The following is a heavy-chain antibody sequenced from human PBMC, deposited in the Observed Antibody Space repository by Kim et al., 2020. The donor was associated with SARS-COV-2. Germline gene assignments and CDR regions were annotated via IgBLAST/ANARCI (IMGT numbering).Heavy chain of an antibody. D-gene: IGHD2-15*01. J-gene: IGHJ6*02. CDR1: GFTFSSYG. CDR3: AKASGGNYYYGMYV. CDR2: ISYDGSNK. Sequence: GGSLRLSCAASGFTFSSYGMHWVRQAPGKGLEWVAVISYDGSNKYYADSVKGLFTISRDNSKNTLSLQMNSLRAEDTAVYYCAKASGGNYYYGMYVWG. V-gene: IGHV3-30*18.